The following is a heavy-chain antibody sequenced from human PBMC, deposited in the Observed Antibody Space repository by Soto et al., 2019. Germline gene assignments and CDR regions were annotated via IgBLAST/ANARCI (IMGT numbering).Heavy chain of an antibody. Sequence: SETLSLTCAVYGGSFSGYYWSWIRQPPGKGLEWIGEINHSGSTNYNPSLKSRVTISVDTSKNQFSLKLSSVTAADTAVYYCARGPRRIAARPFPSWFDPWGQGTLVTVSS. CDR1: GGSFSGYY. D-gene: IGHD6-6*01. CDR2: INHSGST. CDR3: ARGPRRIAARPFPSWFDP. J-gene: IGHJ5*02. V-gene: IGHV4-34*01.